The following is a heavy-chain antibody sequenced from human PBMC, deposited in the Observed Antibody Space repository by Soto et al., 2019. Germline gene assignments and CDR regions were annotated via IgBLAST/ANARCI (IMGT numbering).Heavy chain of an antibody. CDR1: GGSISSYY. CDR2: IYYSGST. D-gene: IGHD4-17*01. V-gene: IGHV4-59*01. Sequence: QVQLQESGPGLVKPSETLSLTCTVSGGSISSYYWSWIRQPPGKGLEWIGYIYYSGSTNYNPSLKSRVTLSVDTSKNQFSLKLSSVTAADTAVYYCARGDYGDYPHYYYYMDVWGKGTTVTVSS. J-gene: IGHJ6*03. CDR3: ARGDYGDYPHYYYYMDV.